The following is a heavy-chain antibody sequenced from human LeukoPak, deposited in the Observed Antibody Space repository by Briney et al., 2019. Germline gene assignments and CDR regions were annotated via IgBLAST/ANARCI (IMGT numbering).Heavy chain of an antibody. V-gene: IGHV3-30*18. D-gene: IGHD6-19*01. CDR2: ISYDGSNK. CDR1: GFTFSSYG. Sequence: GGSLRLSCAASGFTFSSYGMHWVRQAPGKGLEWVAVISYDGSNKYYADSVKGRFTISRDNSKNTLYLQMNSLRAEDTAVYYCAKDNIAVAGTEISFGYGMDVWGQGTTVTVSS. CDR3: AKDNIAVAGTEISFGYGMDV. J-gene: IGHJ6*02.